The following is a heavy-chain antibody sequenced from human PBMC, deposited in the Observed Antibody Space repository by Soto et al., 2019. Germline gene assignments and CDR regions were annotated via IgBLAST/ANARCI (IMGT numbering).Heavy chain of an antibody. CDR2: IYHSGST. V-gene: IGHV4-34*01. CDR3: ARVGGSYGVLFDP. J-gene: IGHJ5*02. Sequence: PSETLSLTCAVYGGSFSGYYWSWIRQPPGKGLEWIGSIYHSGSTYYNPSLKSRVTISVDTSKNQFSLKLSSVTAADTAVYYCARVGGSYGVLFDPWGQGTLVTVSS. D-gene: IGHD3-16*01. CDR1: GGSFSGYY.